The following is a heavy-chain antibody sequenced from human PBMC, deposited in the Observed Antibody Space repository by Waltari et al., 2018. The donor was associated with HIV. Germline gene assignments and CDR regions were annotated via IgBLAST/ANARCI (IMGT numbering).Heavy chain of an antibody. CDR3: ARSMTLKSDFDY. CDR1: GFTFNNYW. J-gene: IGHJ4*02. D-gene: IGHD3-22*01. V-gene: IGHV3-7*01. Sequence: EVQLVESGGGLVQPGGSLRLSCAASGFTFNNYWMIWVRQAPGKGLEWVANIKGDGSEKYYVDFVKGRFISSRDNAQNSLFLQMNSLTTEDTAMYYCARSMTLKSDFDYWGRGTLVTVSS. CDR2: IKGDGSEK.